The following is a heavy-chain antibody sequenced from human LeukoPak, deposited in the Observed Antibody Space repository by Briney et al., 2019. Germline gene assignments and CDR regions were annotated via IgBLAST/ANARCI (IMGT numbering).Heavy chain of an antibody. Sequence: KDGESLKISCKGSGYRFTNYWIGWVRQMPGKGLEWMGIIYPDDSDTRYSPSFQGQVTISADKSTSTAYLQWSSLKASDTAMYYCARPASLASIDSLDYGGQGTLVTVSA. CDR2: IYPDDSDT. CDR1: GYRFTNYW. J-gene: IGHJ4*02. D-gene: IGHD3-9*01. V-gene: IGHV5-51*01. CDR3: ARPASLASIDSLDY.